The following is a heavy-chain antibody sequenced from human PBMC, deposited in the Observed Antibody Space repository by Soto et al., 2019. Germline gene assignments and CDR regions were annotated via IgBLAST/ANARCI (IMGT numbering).Heavy chain of an antibody. CDR2: IKSKTDGGTT. J-gene: IGHJ4*02. V-gene: IGHV3-15*01. CDR3: TTERHVAYVWGSYRQEY. CDR1: GLTFSNAW. D-gene: IGHD3-16*02. Sequence: PGGSLILSCAASGLTFSNAWLSWVRQAPGKGLEWVGRIKSKTDGGTTDYAAPVKGRFTISRDDSKNTLYLQMNSLKTEDTAVYYCTTERHVAYVWGSYRQEYWGQGTLVTVFS.